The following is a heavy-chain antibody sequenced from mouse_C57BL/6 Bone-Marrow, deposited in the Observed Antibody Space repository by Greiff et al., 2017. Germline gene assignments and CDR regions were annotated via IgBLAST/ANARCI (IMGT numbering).Heavy chain of an antibody. CDR2: IYPRSGNT. V-gene: IGHV1-81*01. Sequence: QVQLQPSGAELARPGASVKLSCKASGYTFTSYGISWVKQRTGQGLEWIGEIYPRSGNTYYNEKFKGKATLTADKSSSTAYMERRSLTSEDSAVYFCARKGVWYPDYWGQGTTLTVSS. CDR1: GYTFTSYG. J-gene: IGHJ2*01. D-gene: IGHD2-10*02. CDR3: ARKGVWYPDY.